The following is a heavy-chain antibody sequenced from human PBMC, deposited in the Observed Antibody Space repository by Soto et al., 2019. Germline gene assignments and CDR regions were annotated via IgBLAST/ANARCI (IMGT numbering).Heavy chain of an antibody. V-gene: IGHV1-69*01. J-gene: IGHJ4*02. CDR3: ARLIHYYGDYREIDY. Sequence: QVQLVQSGAEVKKPGSSVKVSCKASGGTFSSYAISWVRQAPGQGLEWMGGIIPIFGTANYAQKFQGRVTITADESTSKAYMELGSLRSEDTAVYYCARLIHYYGDYREIDYWGQGTLVTVSS. CDR1: GGTFSSYA. D-gene: IGHD4-17*01. CDR2: IIPIFGTA.